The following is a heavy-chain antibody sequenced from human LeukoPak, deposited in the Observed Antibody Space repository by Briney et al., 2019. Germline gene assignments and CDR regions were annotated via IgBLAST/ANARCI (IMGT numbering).Heavy chain of an antibody. Sequence: PSETLSLTCTVSGYSISSGYYWGWIRQPPGKGLEWIGSIYHSGSTYYNPSLKSRVTISVDTSKNQFSLKLSSVTAADTAVYYCARETSQKGAHYMDVWGKGTTITISS. D-gene: IGHD3-16*01. CDR1: GYSISSGYY. CDR3: ARETSQKGAHYMDV. J-gene: IGHJ6*03. CDR2: IYHSGST. V-gene: IGHV4-38-2*02.